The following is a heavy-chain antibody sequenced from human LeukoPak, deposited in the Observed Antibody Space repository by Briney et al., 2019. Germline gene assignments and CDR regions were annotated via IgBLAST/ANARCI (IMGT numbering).Heavy chain of an antibody. Sequence: GGSLRLSCAASGFTFSSYAMSWVRQAPGKGLEWVSAISGSGGSTYYADSVKGRFTISRDNSKNTLYLQMNSLRAEDTAVYYCAKDQSNIQLWLLFDYWGPGTLVTVSS. CDR2: ISGSGGST. CDR3: AKDQSNIQLWLLFDY. V-gene: IGHV3-23*01. J-gene: IGHJ4*02. CDR1: GFTFSSYA. D-gene: IGHD5-18*01.